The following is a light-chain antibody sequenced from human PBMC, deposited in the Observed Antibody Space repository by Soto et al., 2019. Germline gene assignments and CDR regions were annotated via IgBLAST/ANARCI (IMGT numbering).Light chain of an antibody. CDR1: QSVSSN. J-gene: IGKJ4*01. CDR2: GAS. V-gene: IGKV3-15*01. CDR3: QQYNNWPLT. Sequence: EIVMTQSPATLYVSPGERATLSCRASQSVSSNLAWYQQKPCQAPRLLIYGASTRATGIPARFSGSGSGTEFTLTISSLQSEDFAVYYCQQYNNWPLTFGGGTKVEI.